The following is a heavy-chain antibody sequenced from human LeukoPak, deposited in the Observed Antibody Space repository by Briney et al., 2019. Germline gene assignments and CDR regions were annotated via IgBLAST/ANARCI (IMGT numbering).Heavy chain of an antibody. J-gene: IGHJ4*02. V-gene: IGHV1-69*04. CDR3: ARGVFGVLDPARSYYFDY. D-gene: IGHD3-3*01. Sequence: ASVKVSCKASGGTFSSYAISWVRQAPGQGLEWMGRIIPILGIANYAQKFQGRVTITADKSTSTAYMELSSLRSEDTAVYYCARGVFGVLDPARSYYFDYWGQGTLVTVSS. CDR1: GGTFSSYA. CDR2: IIPILGIA.